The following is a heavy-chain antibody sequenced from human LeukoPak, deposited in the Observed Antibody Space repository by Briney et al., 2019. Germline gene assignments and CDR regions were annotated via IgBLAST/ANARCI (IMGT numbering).Heavy chain of an antibody. J-gene: IGHJ4*02. CDR2: IRYNGYST. CDR1: GFTFSNYA. D-gene: IGHD3-22*01. V-gene: IGHV3-64*01. CDR3: ATNRGSSSYYYFEF. Sequence: PGGSLRLSCVASGFTFSNYALTWVRQAPGKGLEYVSAIRYNGYSTYYANSVKGRFTISRDGSKNTLYLQMDSLRPEDTAVYYCATNRGSSSYYYFEFWGQGTLVTVSS.